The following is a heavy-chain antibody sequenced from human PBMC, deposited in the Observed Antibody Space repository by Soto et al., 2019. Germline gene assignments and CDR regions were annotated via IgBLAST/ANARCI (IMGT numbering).Heavy chain of an antibody. CDR2: FDPEDGET. V-gene: IGHV1-24*01. CDR3: ATAVAAVFGMDV. Sequence: QVQLVQSGAEVKKSGASVKVSCKVSGYTLTELSMHWVRQAPGKGHEWMGGFDPEDGETIYAQKFQGRVTMTEDTSTDTAYMELISLRSEDTAVYYCATAVAAVFGMDVWGQGTTVTVSS. CDR1: GYTLTELS. D-gene: IGHD2-15*01. J-gene: IGHJ6*02.